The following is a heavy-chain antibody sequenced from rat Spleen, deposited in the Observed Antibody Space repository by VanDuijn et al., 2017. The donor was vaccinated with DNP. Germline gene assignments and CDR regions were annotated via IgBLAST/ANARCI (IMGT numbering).Heavy chain of an antibody. CDR2: INDSGRT. D-gene: IGHD1-9*01. Sequence: EVQLQESGPGLVKPSLSLSPTCSVTAYSITRNYWAWIRKLPGNKMEWIGYINDSGRTGSNPSHKSRSSITTDTSKNQFFLQLNSVTTKHTATYYCARGISSYYGYNSYWYFDFWGPGTVVTVSS. V-gene: IGHV3-1*01. CDR1: AYSITRNY. J-gene: IGHJ1*01. CDR3: ARGISSYYGYNSYWYFDF.